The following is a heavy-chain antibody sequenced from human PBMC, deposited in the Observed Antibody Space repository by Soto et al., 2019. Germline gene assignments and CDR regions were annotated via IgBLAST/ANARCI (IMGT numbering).Heavy chain of an antibody. J-gene: IGHJ4*02. D-gene: IGHD1-26*01. CDR1: GFTFSSYG. CDR3: AKESGSQGHFDY. Sequence: QVQLVESGGGVVQPGRSLRLSCAASGFTFSSYGMHWVRQAPGKGLEWVAVISYDGSNKYYADSVKGRFTISRDNSKNTLYLQMNSLRAEDTAVYYCAKESGSQGHFDYWGQGTLVTVSS. V-gene: IGHV3-30*18. CDR2: ISYDGSNK.